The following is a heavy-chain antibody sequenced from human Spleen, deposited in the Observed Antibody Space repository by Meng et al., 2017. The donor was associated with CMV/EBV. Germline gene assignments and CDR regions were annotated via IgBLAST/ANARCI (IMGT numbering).Heavy chain of an antibody. V-gene: IGHV3-33*01. CDR1: GFTFSSYG. Sequence: GGSLRLSCAASGFTFSSYGMHWVRQAPGNGLEWVAFIRFDGSNKYYRDSVKGRFTISRDNAKNTLYLQMNSLRAEDTAVYYCAREWTSFDYWGQGTLVTVSS. CDR3: AREWTSFDY. CDR2: IRFDGSNK. J-gene: IGHJ4*02. D-gene: IGHD3/OR15-3a*01.